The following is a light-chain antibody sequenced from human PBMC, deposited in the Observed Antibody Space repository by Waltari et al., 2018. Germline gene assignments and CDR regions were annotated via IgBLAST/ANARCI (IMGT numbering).Light chain of an antibody. CDR3: MQAVQGLS. Sequence: EIVMTQSPLSLPVTPGDPASIPCRSSQSLLHTDGYNYLDWYLQKAGQSPQLLIYLASHRASGVPDRFSGSGSGTDFTLKISRVEAEDVGVYYCMQAVQGLSFGGGTKVEI. J-gene: IGKJ4*01. CDR1: QSLLHTDGYNY. CDR2: LAS. V-gene: IGKV2-28*01.